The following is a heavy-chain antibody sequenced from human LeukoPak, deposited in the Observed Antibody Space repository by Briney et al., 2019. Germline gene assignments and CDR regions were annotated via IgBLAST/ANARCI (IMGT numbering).Heavy chain of an antibody. CDR3: VREGAHIAVVGSYFDY. J-gene: IGHJ4*02. D-gene: IGHD6-13*01. CDR1: GFAFSGYW. Sequence: PGGSLRLSCAASGFAFSGYWMHWVRQAPGKGLVWVSRINHDGSATIYADSVKGRFTFSRDNAKNTLHLQMNSLRVDDTAIYYCVREGAHIAVVGSYFDYWGQGTLVTVSS. CDR2: INHDGSAT. V-gene: IGHV3-74*01.